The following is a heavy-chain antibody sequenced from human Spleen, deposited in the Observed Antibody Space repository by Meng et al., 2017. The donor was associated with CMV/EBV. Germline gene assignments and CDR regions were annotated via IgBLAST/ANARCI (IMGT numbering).Heavy chain of an antibody. CDR1: GGSISTYY. CDR3: SRKVTITDAFDI. Sequence: SETLSLTCTVSGGSISTYYWTWIRQPPGKGLEWIGYIYFGTNTNYSPSLKSRVTISVDPSRNQFSLRLTSVTAADTAVYYCSRKVTITDAFDIWGQGKMVTVSS. J-gene: IGHJ3*02. V-gene: IGHV4-59*01. D-gene: IGHD4-17*01. CDR2: IYFGTNT.